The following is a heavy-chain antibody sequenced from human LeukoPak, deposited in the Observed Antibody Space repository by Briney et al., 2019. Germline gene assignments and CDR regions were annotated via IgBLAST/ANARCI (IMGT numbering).Heavy chain of an antibody. CDR2: ISGSGGST. CDR3: AKGRYYGSSVDY. Sequence: GGSLRLSCAASGFTFSSYAMSWVRQAPGKGLEWASAISGSGGSTYYADSVKGRFTISRDNSKNTLYLQMNSLRAEDTAVYYCAKGRYYGSSVDYWGQGTLVTVSS. V-gene: IGHV3-23*01. CDR1: GFTFSSYA. J-gene: IGHJ4*02. D-gene: IGHD3-10*01.